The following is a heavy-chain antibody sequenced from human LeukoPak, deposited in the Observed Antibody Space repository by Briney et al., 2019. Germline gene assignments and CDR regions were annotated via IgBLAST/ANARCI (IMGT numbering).Heavy chain of an antibody. V-gene: IGHV1-8*01. D-gene: IGHD5-18*01. CDR2: MNPNSGNT. CDR1: GYTFTSYD. Sequence: ASVTVSRKASGYTFTSYDINWVRQATGQGLEWMGWMNPNSGNTGYAQKFQGRVTMTRNTSISTAYMELSSLRSEDTAVYYCARGRGDTAMVRDYYYYMDVWGKGTTVTVSS. CDR3: ARGRGDTAMVRDYYYYMDV. J-gene: IGHJ6*03.